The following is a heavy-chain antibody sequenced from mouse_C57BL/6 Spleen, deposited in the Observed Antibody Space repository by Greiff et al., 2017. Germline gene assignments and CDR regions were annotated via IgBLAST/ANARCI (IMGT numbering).Heavy chain of an antibody. CDR3: ARHDTTRYFDF. CDR1: GFTFSDYG. CDR2: LSSGSSTI. V-gene: IGHV5-17*01. D-gene: IGHD1-1*01. J-gene: IGHJ1*03. Sequence: EVQRVESGGGLVKPGGSLKLSCAASGFTFSDYGMHWVRQAPEQGLEWVSYLSSGSSTIYYAETVKGRYTFSRDNAKNTLFLQMTHLRSEATAMYYCARHDTTRYFDFWGTGTTVTVSS.